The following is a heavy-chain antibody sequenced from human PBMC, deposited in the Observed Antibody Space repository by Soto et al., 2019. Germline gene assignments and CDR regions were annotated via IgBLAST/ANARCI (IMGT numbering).Heavy chain of an antibody. CDR3: AKDQVFRGVTAPFGP. CDR2: ISYDASDK. J-gene: IGHJ5*02. CDR1: GFIFSNYG. D-gene: IGHD3-10*01. V-gene: IGHV3-30*18. Sequence: QVQLVESGGGVVQPGTSLRLSCAASGFIFSNYGMHWVRQAPGKGLEWVAVISYDASDKYYEDSVKGRFTISRDNSKNTLYLQMSGLRAEDTAVYYCAKDQVFRGVTAPFGPWGQGTLVIVSS.